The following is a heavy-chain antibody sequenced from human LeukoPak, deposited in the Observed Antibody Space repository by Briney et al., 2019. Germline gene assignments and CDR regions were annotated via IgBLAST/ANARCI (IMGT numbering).Heavy chain of an antibody. CDR3: ARDLGGSYYYYYYMDV. J-gene: IGHJ6*03. D-gene: IGHD1-26*01. CDR2: INPNSGGT. CDR1: RYTFTGYY. V-gene: IGHV1-2*02. Sequence: GASVKVSCKASRYTFTGYYMHWVRQAPGQGLEWMGWINPNSGGTNYAQKFQGRVTMTRDTSISTAYMELSRLRSDDTAVYYCARDLGGSYYYYYYMDVWGKGTTVTVSS.